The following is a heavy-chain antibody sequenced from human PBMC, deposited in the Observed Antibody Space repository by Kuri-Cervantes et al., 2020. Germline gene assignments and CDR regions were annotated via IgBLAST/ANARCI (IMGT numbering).Heavy chain of an antibody. J-gene: IGHJ4*02. CDR1: GFTFSSYA. Sequence: GGSLRLSCAASGFTFSSYAMSWVRQVPGKGLVYVSRINSDGSSTSYVDSVKGRFTISRDNAKNTLYLQMNSLRAEDTAVYYCARMGMGSVMVRGVRSHYYFDYWGQGTLVTVSS. V-gene: IGHV3-74*01. D-gene: IGHD3-10*01. CDR2: INSDGSST. CDR3: ARMGMGSVMVRGVRSHYYFDY.